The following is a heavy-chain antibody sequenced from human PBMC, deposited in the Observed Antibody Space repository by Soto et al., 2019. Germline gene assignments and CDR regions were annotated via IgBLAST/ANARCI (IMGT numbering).Heavy chain of an antibody. Sequence: QVQLQESGPGLVKPSQTLSLTCAVSGGSITGRDYYWSWIRQHPGKGLEWIGYIYYSGSTYHNPSRTSRVTRSLDTSKNQFSLKLSSVTAEDTAVYYCAIAVRFGELFDWFDPWGQGTLVTVSS. J-gene: IGHJ5*02. CDR3: AIAVRFGELFDWFDP. V-gene: IGHV4-31*11. D-gene: IGHD3-10*01. CDR2: IYYSGST. CDR1: GGSITGRDYY.